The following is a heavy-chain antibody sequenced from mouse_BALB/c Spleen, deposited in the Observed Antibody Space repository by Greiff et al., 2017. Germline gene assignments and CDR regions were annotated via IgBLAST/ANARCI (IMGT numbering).Heavy chain of an antibody. V-gene: IGHV14-3*02. J-gene: IGHJ4*01. Sequence: EVQLQQSGAELVKPGASVKLSCTASGFNIKDTYMHWVKQSPEQGLEWIGRIDPANGNTKYDPKFQGKATIPADTSSNTAYLQISSLTSEDTAVYYCARSVRAYAMDYWGQGTSVTVSS. CDR3: ARSVRAYAMDY. CDR2: IDPANGNT. D-gene: IGHD2-14*01. CDR1: GFNIKDTY.